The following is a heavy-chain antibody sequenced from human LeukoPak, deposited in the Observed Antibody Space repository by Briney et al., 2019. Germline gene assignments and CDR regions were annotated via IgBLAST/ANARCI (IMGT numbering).Heavy chain of an antibody. CDR2: ISSSSSTI. D-gene: IGHD5-12*01. Sequence: GGSLRLSCAASGFTFSSYSMNWVRQAPGKGLEWVSYISSSSSTIYYADSVKGRFTISRDNAKNSLYLQMNSLRAEDTAVYYCARDTATSNYYYYYYYMDVWGKGTTVTVSS. CDR3: ARDTATSNYYYYYYYMDV. V-gene: IGHV3-48*01. CDR1: GFTFSSYS. J-gene: IGHJ6*03.